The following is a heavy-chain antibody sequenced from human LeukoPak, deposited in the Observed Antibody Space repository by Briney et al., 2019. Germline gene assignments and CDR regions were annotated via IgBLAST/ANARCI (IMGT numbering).Heavy chain of an antibody. Sequence: PSETLSLTCTVSGGSISSYYWGWIRQPPGKGLEWIGSIYYSGSTYYNPSLKSRVTISVDTSKNQFSLKLSSVTAADTAVYYCARTVTTVVTPIDYWGQGTLVTVSS. V-gene: IGHV4-39*07. CDR3: ARTVTTVVTPIDY. CDR1: GGSISSYY. J-gene: IGHJ4*02. CDR2: IYYSGST. D-gene: IGHD4-23*01.